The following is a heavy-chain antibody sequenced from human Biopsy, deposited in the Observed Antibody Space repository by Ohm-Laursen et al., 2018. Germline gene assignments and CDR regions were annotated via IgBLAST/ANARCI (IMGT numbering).Heavy chain of an antibody. V-gene: IGHV1-46*01. Sequence: SVKASCKASGYTFTTYYIHWVRQAPGQGLGWMGIINPVGNSTAYTQNFQGRVTMTWDTSTTTVYMELSSLRSEDKAVYYCVLASFDYWGQGTLVTVPS. CDR3: VLASFDY. CDR2: INPVGNST. CDR1: GYTFTTYY. J-gene: IGHJ4*02.